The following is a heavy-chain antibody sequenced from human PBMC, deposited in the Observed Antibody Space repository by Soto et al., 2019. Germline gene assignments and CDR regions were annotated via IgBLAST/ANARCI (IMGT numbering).Heavy chain of an antibody. V-gene: IGHV1-69*13. J-gene: IGHJ6*02. Sequence: GASVRVSCKASGGTFSSYAISWVRQAPGQGLEWMGGIIPIFGTANYAQKFQGRVTTTADESTSTAYMELSSLRSEDTAVYYCARVSENYDILTGPTGYGMDVWGQGTTVTVSS. CDR3: ARVSENYDILTGPTGYGMDV. CDR2: IIPIFGTA. CDR1: GGTFSSYA. D-gene: IGHD3-9*01.